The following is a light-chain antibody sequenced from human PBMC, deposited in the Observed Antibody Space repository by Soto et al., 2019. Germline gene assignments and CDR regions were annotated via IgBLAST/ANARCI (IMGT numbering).Light chain of an antibody. J-gene: IGKJ1*01. CDR2: GAA. Sequence: EILITQSPATLSMSPGERVTLSCRASQNVGTNLAWYQHRPGQAPRLLLYGAATRATGIPARFSGRGSGTDFTLSISSLQSEDFAVYFCQQYDTWTWTFGLGTKVDIK. V-gene: IGKV3-15*01. CDR1: QNVGTN. CDR3: QQYDTWTWT.